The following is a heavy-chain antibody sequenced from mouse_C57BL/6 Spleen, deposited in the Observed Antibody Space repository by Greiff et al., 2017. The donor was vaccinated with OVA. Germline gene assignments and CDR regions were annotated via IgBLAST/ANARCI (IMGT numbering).Heavy chain of an antibody. CDR3: ARWPYDYDGGLDY. CDR2: INPNNGGT. CDR1: GYTFTDYN. V-gene: IGHV1-22*01. J-gene: IGHJ2*01. D-gene: IGHD2-4*01. Sequence: VQLKESGPELVKPGASVKMSCKASGYTFTDYNMHWVKQSHGKSLEWIGYINPNNGGTSYNQKFKGKATLTVNKSSSTAYMELRSLTSEDSAVYYCARWPYDYDGGLDYWGQGTTLTVSS.